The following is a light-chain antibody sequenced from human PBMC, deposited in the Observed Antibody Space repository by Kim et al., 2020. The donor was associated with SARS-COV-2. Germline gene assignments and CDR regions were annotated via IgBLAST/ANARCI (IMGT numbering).Light chain of an antibody. CDR1: QGIKSY. CDR3: QQLNRYPLA. CDR2: AAS. Sequence: ASVGDRVNLTCRASQGIKSYLAWYQQRTGKAPKLLIYAASALQGGVPSRFSGSGSGTEFTLTSSGLQPEDVAIYYCQQLNRYPLAFGGGTKVDIK. J-gene: IGKJ4*01. V-gene: IGKV1-9*01.